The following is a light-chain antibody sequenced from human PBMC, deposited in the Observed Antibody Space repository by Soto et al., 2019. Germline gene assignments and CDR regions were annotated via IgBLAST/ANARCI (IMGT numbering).Light chain of an antibody. CDR2: TNS. CDR3: QSYDSSLSGYV. J-gene: IGLJ1*01. Sequence: SELTQLGSVSRAPGPRYPITSTGSSSNIGANYDVHWYQHLPGTAPKLLIYTNSNRPSGVPDRFSGSKSGTSASLAITGLQAEDEADYYCQSYDSSLSGYVVRTGTKGTVL. CDR1: SSNIGANYD. V-gene: IGLV1-40*01.